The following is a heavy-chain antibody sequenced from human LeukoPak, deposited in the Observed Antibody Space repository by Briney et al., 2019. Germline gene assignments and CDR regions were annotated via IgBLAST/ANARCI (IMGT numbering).Heavy chain of an antibody. V-gene: IGHV4-61*01. CDR3: ARVTGYMIEDYFDY. Sequence: SETLSLTCNVSGYSISSGYYWSWIRQPPGKGLEWIGYIYYSGSTDYNPSLKSRVTISVETSKNQFSLKLSSVTAADTAVYYCARVTGYMIEDYFDYWGQGTLVTVSS. CDR2: IYYSGST. J-gene: IGHJ4*02. CDR1: GYSISSGYY. D-gene: IGHD3-22*01.